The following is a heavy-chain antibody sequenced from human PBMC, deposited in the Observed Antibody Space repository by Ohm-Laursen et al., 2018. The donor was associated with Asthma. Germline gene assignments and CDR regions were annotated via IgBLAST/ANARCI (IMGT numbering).Heavy chain of an antibody. D-gene: IGHD1-14*01. CDR2: ITSERSGGTR. CDR3: ATYNQYNAFDL. CDR1: GFAFSNIW. J-gene: IGHJ3*01. V-gene: IGHV3-15*01. Sequence: SLRLSCAASGFAFSNIWMTWVRQSPGKGLEWVGRITSERSGGTRAYAAPVKDRFTISRDDSKTTLYLQMNSLETEDTAVYFCATYNQYNAFDLWGQGTTVTVSS.